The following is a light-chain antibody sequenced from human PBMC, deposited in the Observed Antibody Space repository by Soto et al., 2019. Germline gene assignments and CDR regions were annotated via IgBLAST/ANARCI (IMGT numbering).Light chain of an antibody. CDR2: EVS. CDR1: NSDVGTYNL. J-gene: IGLJ2*01. CDR3: CSYAGGTNWV. V-gene: IGLV2-23*02. Sequence: QSALTQPASVSGSPGQSITISCTGTNSDVGTYNLVSWYQQHPGKDPILLIYEVSERPSGVSDRFSGSKSGDTASLTISGLQAEDEAEYACCSYAGGTNWVFGGGTQLTVL.